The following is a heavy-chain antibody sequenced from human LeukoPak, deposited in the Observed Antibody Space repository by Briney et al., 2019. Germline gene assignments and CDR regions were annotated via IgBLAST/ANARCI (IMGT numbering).Heavy chain of an antibody. D-gene: IGHD4-11*01. J-gene: IGHJ5*02. CDR3: ARDNDTDYTSSPGWFDT. V-gene: IGHV3-30*01. CDR2: ISNDGTNK. Sequence: GESLRLSCAAPGFAFSSYALNWVRQAPGKGLEWVAVISNDGTNKFYADSVRGRFTISRDNSKNTVFLQMNSLRPEDTAVYYCARDNDTDYTSSPGWFDTWGQGTLVTVSS. CDR1: GFAFSSYA.